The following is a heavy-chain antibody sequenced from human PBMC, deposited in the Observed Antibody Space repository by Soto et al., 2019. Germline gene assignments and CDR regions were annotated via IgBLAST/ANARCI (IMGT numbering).Heavy chain of an antibody. CDR1: GFTFSSYS. J-gene: IGHJ4*02. CDR2: ISSSSSYI. V-gene: IGHV3-21*01. Sequence: GGSLRLSCAASGFTFSSYSMNWVRQAPGKGLEWVSSISSSSSYIYYADSVKGRFTISRDNAKNSLYLQMNSLRAEDTAVYYCARDRIASGSYFDYWGQGXLVTVSS. D-gene: IGHD2-15*01. CDR3: ARDRIASGSYFDY.